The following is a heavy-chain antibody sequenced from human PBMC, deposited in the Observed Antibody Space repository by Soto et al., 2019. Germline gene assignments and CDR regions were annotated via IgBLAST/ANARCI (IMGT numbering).Heavy chain of an antibody. Sequence: SVKVSCKASGGTFSSYATSWVRQAPGQGLEWMGGIIPIFGTANYAQKFQGRVTITADESTSTAYMELSSLRSEDTAVYYCARDLEVGVDGYFDYWGQGTLVTVSS. J-gene: IGHJ4*02. D-gene: IGHD2-8*01. V-gene: IGHV1-69*13. CDR1: GGTFSSYA. CDR2: IIPIFGTA. CDR3: ARDLEVGVDGYFDY.